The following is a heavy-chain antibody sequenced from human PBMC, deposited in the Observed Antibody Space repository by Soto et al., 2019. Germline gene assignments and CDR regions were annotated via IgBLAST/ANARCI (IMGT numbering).Heavy chain of an antibody. D-gene: IGHD5-18*01. V-gene: IGHV4-4*02. CDR2: IFHSGAT. Sequence: SETLSLTCAVSGASVSSGGWWTWVRQSPGKGPECIGEIFHSGATNYNPSLKSRVDISMDKSKNQFSLRLTSVTAADTAVYYRARGYGTARRWFDFWGQGTLVTVSS. CDR1: GASVSSGGW. CDR3: ARGYGTARRWFDF. J-gene: IGHJ5*01.